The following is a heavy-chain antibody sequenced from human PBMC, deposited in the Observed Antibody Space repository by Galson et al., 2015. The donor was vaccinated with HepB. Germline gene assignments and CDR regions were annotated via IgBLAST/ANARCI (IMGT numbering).Heavy chain of an antibody. CDR3: ARAPSAIIVKYFDL. CDR2: IYHSGST. D-gene: IGHD2/OR15-2a*01. V-gene: IGHV4-59*01. Sequence: ETLSLTCTVSGGSISSYYWSWIRQSPGKGLEWIGYIYHSGSTNYNPSLESRVTISVDTSKNQFSLKLSSVTAADTAVYYCARAPSAIIVKYFDLWGRGTLVTVSS. J-gene: IGHJ2*01. CDR1: GGSISSYY.